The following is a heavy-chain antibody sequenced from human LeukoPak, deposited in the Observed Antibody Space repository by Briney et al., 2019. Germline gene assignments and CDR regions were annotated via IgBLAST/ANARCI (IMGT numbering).Heavy chain of an antibody. CDR3: VREDCSGGSCYPDYYYYYGMDV. J-gene: IGHJ6*04. D-gene: IGHD2-15*01. CDR1: GFTFSSYE. V-gene: IGHV3-48*03. CDR2: ISRSGSTI. Sequence: GGSLRLSCAASGFTFSSYEMNWVRQAPGKGLEWVSYISRSGSTIYYADSVKGRFTISRDNAKNSLYLQMNSLRAEDTAVYYCVREDCSGGSCYPDYYYYYGMDVWGKGTTVTVSS.